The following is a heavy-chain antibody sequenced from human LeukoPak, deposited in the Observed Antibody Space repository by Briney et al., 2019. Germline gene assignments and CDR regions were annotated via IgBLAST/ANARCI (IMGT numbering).Heavy chain of an antibody. CDR3: ARDSGSYYQGCYFDS. D-gene: IGHD1-26*01. V-gene: IGHV4-38-2*02. CDR1: GFTLSSYA. J-gene: IGHJ4*02. Sequence: GSLRLSCAASGFTLSSYAMRWVRQPPGKGLEWIGSIYHSGSTYYNPSLKSRVTISVDTSKNQFSLKLSSVTAADTAVYYCARDSGSYYQGCYFDSWGQGTLVAVSS. CDR2: IYHSGST.